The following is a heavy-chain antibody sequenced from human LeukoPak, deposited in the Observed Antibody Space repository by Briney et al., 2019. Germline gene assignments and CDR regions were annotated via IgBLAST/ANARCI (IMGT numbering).Heavy chain of an antibody. CDR1: GFTFSSYA. D-gene: IGHD2/OR15-2a*01. CDR2: IKQAGTEK. V-gene: IGHV3-7*03. Sequence: GGSLRLSCAASGFTFSSYAMSWVRQAPGRGLEWVANIKQAGTEKYYVDSVKGRLTISRDNAKNSLFLQMNSLRAEDTAVYFCARGQYFSTTYYFDYWGQGTLVTVSS. CDR3: ARGQYFSTTYYFDY. J-gene: IGHJ4*02.